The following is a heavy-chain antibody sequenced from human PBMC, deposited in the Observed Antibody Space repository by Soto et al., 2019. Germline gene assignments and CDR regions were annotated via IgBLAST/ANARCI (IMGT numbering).Heavy chain of an antibody. CDR3: ARARIVATIVDWFDP. Sequence: QVQLQESGPGLVKPSQTLSLTCTVSGGSISSGGYYWSWIRQHPGKGLEWIGYIYYSGSTYYNPSLKSRVIISVDTSKNQFSLKLSSVTAADTAVYYCARARIVATIVDWFDPWGQGTLVTVSS. CDR1: GGSISSGGYY. D-gene: IGHD5-12*01. J-gene: IGHJ5*02. V-gene: IGHV4-31*03. CDR2: IYYSGST.